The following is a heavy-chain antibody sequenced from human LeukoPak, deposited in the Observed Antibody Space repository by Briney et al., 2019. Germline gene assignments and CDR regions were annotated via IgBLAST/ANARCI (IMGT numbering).Heavy chain of an antibody. Sequence: PSETLSLTCAVYGGSFSGYYWSWIRQPPGKGLEWIGEINHSGSTNYNPSLKSRVTISVDTSKNQFSLKLSSVTAADTAVYYCAILYGSGRHFDYWGQGTLVTVSS. CDR2: INHSGST. D-gene: IGHD3-10*01. V-gene: IGHV4-34*01. J-gene: IGHJ4*02. CDR3: AILYGSGRHFDY. CDR1: GGSFSGYY.